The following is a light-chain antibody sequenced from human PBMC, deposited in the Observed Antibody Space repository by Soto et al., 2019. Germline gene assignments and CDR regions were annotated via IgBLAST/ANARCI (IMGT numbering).Light chain of an antibody. CDR3: QQYNKWRT. CDR1: QSVGNN. CDR2: GAS. J-gene: IGKJ1*01. V-gene: IGKV3-15*01. Sequence: VMSQSPSTRSVSPGERASLSCGASQSVGNNLAWYRQKPGQAPRLLVYGASTRGTGVPARFSGSGSGTDFTVTISSLQSEGFAVYYGQQYNKWRTFGRGTKVDIK.